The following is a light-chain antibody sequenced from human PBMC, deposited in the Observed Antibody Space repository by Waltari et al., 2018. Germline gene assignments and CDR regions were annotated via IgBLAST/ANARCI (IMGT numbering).Light chain of an antibody. CDR1: QRVSRS. CDR2: DAS. V-gene: IGKV3-20*01. CDR3: QKYVSLPAT. J-gene: IGKJ1*01. Sequence: DIVLTQSPGTLSLSPGEGVTLSCRASQRVSRSLAWYQQKPGQAPRLLIYDASTRATGIPDRFSGSGSGTDFSLTISRLEPEDFAVYYCQKYVSLPATFGQGTTVEIK.